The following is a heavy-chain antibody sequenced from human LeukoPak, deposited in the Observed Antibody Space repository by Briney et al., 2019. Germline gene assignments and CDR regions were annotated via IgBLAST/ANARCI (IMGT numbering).Heavy chain of an antibody. CDR3: ARGPMYYYASGSYYSY. J-gene: IGHJ4*02. D-gene: IGHD3-10*01. CDR1: GGSFSGYY. Sequence: PSETLSLTCAVYGGSFSGYYWSWIRQPPVKGLEWIGEINHSGSTNYNPSLKSRVTISVDTSKNQFSLKLSSVTAADTAVYYCARGPMYYYASGSYYSYWGQGTLVTVSS. CDR2: INHSGST. V-gene: IGHV4-34*01.